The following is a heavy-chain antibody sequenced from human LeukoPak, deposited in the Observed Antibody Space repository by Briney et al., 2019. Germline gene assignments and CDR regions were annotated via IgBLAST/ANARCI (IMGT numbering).Heavy chain of an antibody. CDR2: ISGSGGST. Sequence: GGSLRLSCAASGFTFSSYAMSWVRQAPGKGLEWVSAISGSGGSTYYADSVKGRFTISRDNSKNTLYLQMNSLRAEDTAVYYCAKTPVPGCSGGSCYYSGYFDYWGQGTLVTVSS. CDR1: GFTFSSYA. J-gene: IGHJ4*02. D-gene: IGHD2-15*01. CDR3: AKTPVPGCSGGSCYYSGYFDY. V-gene: IGHV3-23*01.